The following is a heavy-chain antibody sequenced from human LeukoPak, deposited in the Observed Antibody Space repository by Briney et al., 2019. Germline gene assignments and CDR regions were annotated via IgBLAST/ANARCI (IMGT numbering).Heavy chain of an antibody. D-gene: IGHD3-22*01. CDR2: IFPGDSDT. J-gene: IGHJ4*02. Sequence: GESLKISCKGSGYRFRSYWISWVRQMPGKGLEWMGIIFPGDSDTRYSPSFQGQVTISVDNSISTAYLQWSSLKASDSAMYYCARPRGGYYEYYFDYWGQGTLVTVSS. CDR3: ARPRGGYYEYYFDY. V-gene: IGHV5-51*01. CDR1: GYRFRSYW.